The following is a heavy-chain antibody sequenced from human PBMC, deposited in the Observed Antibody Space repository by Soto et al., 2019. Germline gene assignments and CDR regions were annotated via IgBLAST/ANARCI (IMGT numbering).Heavy chain of an antibody. CDR3: TTYSGSNYRPDALDI. CDR1: GFTFSDYY. CDR2: IRSKAYGGTT. V-gene: IGHV3-49*04. Sequence: GGSLRLSCAASGFTFSDYYMSWVRQAPGKGLEWVGFIRSKAYGGTTEYAASVKGSFTISRDDTKSIAYLQMNSLKTEDTYFYYCTTYSGSNYRPDALDIWGQGTMVTVSS. D-gene: IGHD1-26*01. J-gene: IGHJ3*02.